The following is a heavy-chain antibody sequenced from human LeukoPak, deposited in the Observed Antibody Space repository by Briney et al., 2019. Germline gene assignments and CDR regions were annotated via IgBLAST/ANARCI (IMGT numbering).Heavy chain of an antibody. V-gene: IGHV3-30*03. D-gene: IGHD3-3*01. Sequence: GGSLRLSCAASGFTFSSYSMNWVRQAPGKGLEWVAVISYDGSNKYYADSVKGRFTISRDNSKNTLYLQMNSLRAEDTAVYYCARSSFGVGNYYYMDVWGKGTTVTVSS. J-gene: IGHJ6*03. CDR3: ARSSFGVGNYYYMDV. CDR1: GFTFSSYS. CDR2: ISYDGSNK.